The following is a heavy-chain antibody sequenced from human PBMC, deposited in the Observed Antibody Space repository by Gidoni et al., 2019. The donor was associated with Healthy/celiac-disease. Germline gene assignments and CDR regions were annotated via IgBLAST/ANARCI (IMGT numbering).Heavy chain of an antibody. V-gene: IGHV1-69*01. CDR1: GGTFSSYA. J-gene: IGHJ6*02. CDR2: IIPIFGTA. D-gene: IGHD6-6*01. Sequence: QVQLVQSGAEVKKPGSSVQVSCKASGGTFSSYAISWVRQAPGQGLAWMGGIIPIFGTANYAQKFQGRVTITADESTSTAYMELSSLRSEDTAVYYCASGLDWRQLVPYYYYGMDVWGQGTTVTVSS. CDR3: ASGLDWRQLVPYYYYGMDV.